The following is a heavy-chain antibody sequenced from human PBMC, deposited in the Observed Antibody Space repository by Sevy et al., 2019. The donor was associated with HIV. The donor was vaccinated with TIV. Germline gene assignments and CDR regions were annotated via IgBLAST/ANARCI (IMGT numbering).Heavy chain of an antibody. V-gene: IGHV3-48*02. CDR1: GFTFSNFV. Sequence: GGSLRLSCAASGFTFSNFVMNWVRQAPGKGLEWVSYISSRGSTIYYADSVKGRFTISRDNAKNSLFLQMNSLRDEDTAAYYCAILTIFGVVTDFDYWGQGTLVTVSS. J-gene: IGHJ4*02. CDR3: AILTIFGVVTDFDY. CDR2: ISSRGSTI. D-gene: IGHD3-3*01.